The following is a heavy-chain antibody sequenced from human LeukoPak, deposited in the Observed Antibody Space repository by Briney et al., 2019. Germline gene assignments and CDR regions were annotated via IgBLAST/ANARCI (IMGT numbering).Heavy chain of an antibody. CDR3: AKGLPGDD. J-gene: IGHJ4*02. CDR2: ISYDGSNK. D-gene: IGHD2-15*01. CDR1: GFTFSNYG. Sequence: GGSLRLSCAASGFTFSNYGMHWVRQAPGKGLEWVAIISYDGSNKYYADSVKGRFTISRDNSKNTLYLQMNSLRGDDTAVYYCAKGLPGDDWGQGTLVTVSS. V-gene: IGHV3-30*18.